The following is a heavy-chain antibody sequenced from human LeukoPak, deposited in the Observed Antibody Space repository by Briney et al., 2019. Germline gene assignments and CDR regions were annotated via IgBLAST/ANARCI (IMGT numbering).Heavy chain of an antibody. CDR3: AADMIADDAFDI. D-gene: IGHD3-22*01. Sequence: GASVKVSCKASGFTFTSSAMQGWGQTRGQRLEWIGWIVVGSGNTNYAQKFQERVTITRDMSTSTAYMELSSLRSEDTAVYYCAADMIADDAFDIWGQGTMVTVSS. CDR2: IVVGSGNT. CDR1: GFTFTSSA. V-gene: IGHV1-58*02. J-gene: IGHJ3*02.